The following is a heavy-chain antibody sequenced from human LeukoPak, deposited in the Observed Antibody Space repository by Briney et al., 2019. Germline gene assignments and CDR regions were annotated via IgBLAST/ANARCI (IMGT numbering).Heavy chain of an antibody. CDR1: GASVSSGSYY. Sequence: PSETLSLTCTVSGASVSSGSYYWSWIRQPPGKGLEWIGYIYYSGSTNYNPSLKSRVTISVDTSKNQFSLKLSSVTAADTAVYYCSGQVSYYYGMDVWGKGTTVTVSS. V-gene: IGHV4-61*01. J-gene: IGHJ6*04. CDR2: IYYSGST. CDR3: SGQVSYYYGMDV.